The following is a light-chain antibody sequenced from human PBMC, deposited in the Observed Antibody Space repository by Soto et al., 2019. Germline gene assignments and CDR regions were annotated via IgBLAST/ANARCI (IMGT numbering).Light chain of an antibody. V-gene: IGLV2-14*01. Sequence: QSALTQPASVSGSPGQSITISCTGTSSDIGLYNYVPWYQQHPGKAPKLIIFEVSNRPSGVSNRFSGSKSGNTASLTISGLQAEDEADYYCSSFTGSSTLVFGSGTKLTVL. CDR3: SSFTGSSTLV. CDR1: SSDIGLYNY. J-gene: IGLJ1*01. CDR2: EVS.